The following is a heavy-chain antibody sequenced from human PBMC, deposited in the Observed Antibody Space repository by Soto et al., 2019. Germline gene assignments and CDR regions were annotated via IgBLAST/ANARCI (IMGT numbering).Heavy chain of an antibody. D-gene: IGHD4-17*01. CDR2: ISSSSSTI. Sequence: EVQLVESGGGLVQPGGSLRLSCAASGFTFSSYSMNWVRQAPGKGLEWVSYISSSSSTIYHADSVKGRSTISRDNAKNSLYLQMNSLRAEDTAVYYCARIGRLRWGDYWGQGALVTVSS. CDR3: ARIGRLRWGDY. V-gene: IGHV3-48*01. J-gene: IGHJ4*02. CDR1: GFTFSSYS.